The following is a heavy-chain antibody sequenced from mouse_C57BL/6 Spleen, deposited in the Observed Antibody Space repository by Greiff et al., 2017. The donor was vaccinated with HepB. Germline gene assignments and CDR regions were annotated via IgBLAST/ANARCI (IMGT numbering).Heavy chain of an antibody. V-gene: IGHV5-17*01. CDR1: GFTFSDYG. J-gene: IGHJ4*01. Sequence: DVQLVESGGGLVKPGGSLKLSCAASGFTFSDYGMHWVRQAPEKGLEWVAYISSGSSTIYYADTVKGRFTISRDNAKNTLFLQMTSLRSEDTAMYYCARKTYGSSYNYAMDYWGQGTSVTVSS. D-gene: IGHD1-1*01. CDR2: ISSGSSTI. CDR3: ARKTYGSSYNYAMDY.